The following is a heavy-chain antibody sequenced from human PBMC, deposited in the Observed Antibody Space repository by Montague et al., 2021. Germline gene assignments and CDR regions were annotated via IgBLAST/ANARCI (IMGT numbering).Heavy chain of an antibody. V-gene: IGHV3-9*01. CDR3: VKETSYYYPDF. CDR1: GFMFNNYV. Sequence: SLRLSCAAPGFMFNNYVMHWVRQAPGKGLEWVSGICVNRINIDYADSVKGRFTISRDNAKKSLYLQMNSLRAEDTASYYGVKETSYYYPDFCGQGILVTVSS. CDR2: ICVNRINI. D-gene: IGHD3-10*01. J-gene: IGHJ4*02.